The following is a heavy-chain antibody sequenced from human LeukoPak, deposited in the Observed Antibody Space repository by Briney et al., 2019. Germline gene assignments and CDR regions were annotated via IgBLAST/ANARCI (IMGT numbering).Heavy chain of an antibody. Sequence: PGGSLRLSCAASGFTFSSYWMSWVRQAPGKGLEWVANIKQDGSEKYYVDSVKGRFTISRDNAKNSLYLQMNSLRAEDTAVYYCARDREQQLVLGWFDPWGQGTLVTVSS. V-gene: IGHV3-7*01. J-gene: IGHJ5*02. CDR1: GFTFSSYW. CDR2: IKQDGSEK. D-gene: IGHD6-13*01. CDR3: ARDREQQLVLGWFDP.